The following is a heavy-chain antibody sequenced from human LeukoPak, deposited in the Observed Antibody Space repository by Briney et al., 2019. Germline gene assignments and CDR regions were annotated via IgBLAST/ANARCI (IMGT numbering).Heavy chain of an antibody. CDR2: IYYSGST. J-gene: IGHJ3*02. CDR1: GGSVSSYY. Sequence: PSETLSLTCTVSGGSVSSYYWSWIRQPPGKGLEWIGYIYYSGSTNYNPSLKSRVTISVDTSKNQFSLKLSSVTAADTAVYYCARGSSSWYYAFDIWGQGTMVTVSS. V-gene: IGHV4-59*02. D-gene: IGHD6-13*01. CDR3: ARGSSSWYYAFDI.